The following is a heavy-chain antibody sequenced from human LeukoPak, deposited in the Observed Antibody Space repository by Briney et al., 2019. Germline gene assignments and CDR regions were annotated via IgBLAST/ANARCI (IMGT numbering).Heavy chain of an antibody. J-gene: IGHJ4*02. D-gene: IGHD2-2*01. Sequence: SVKLSCNASGYTFTGYYMHWIRQAPAQGLERMGWINPNKGGTNNAQEFQGKVTMTRDTSITTTYLELSRLRSDDTAVYYCARGYVVLRWYYFDYWGRGTLVTVS. CDR2: INPNKGGT. V-gene: IGHV1-2*02. CDR3: ARGYVVLRWYYFDY. CDR1: GYTFTGYY.